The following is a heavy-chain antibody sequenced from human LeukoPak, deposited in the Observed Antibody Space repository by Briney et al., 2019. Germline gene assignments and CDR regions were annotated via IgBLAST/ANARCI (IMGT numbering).Heavy chain of an antibody. V-gene: IGHV4-34*01. Sequence: SETLSLTCAVYGGSLSGYYWTWIRQAPGKGLECIGEINHGGKTTYNPSLKSRVTISVDTSRNQFSLKLSSVTAADTAVYYCARNDFWSGYTFDYWGQGTLVTVSS. D-gene: IGHD3-3*01. J-gene: IGHJ4*02. CDR3: ARNDFWSGYTFDY. CDR1: GGSLSGYY. CDR2: INHGGKT.